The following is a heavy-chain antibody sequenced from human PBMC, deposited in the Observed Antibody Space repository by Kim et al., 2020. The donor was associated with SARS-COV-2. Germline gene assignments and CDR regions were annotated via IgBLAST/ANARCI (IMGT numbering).Heavy chain of an antibody. CDR2: ISYDGSNK. D-gene: IGHD5-12*01. J-gene: IGHJ4*02. Sequence: GGSLRLSCAASGFTFSSYAMHWVRQAPGKGLEWVAVISYDGSNKYYADSVKGRFTISRDNSKNTLYLQMNSLRAEDTAVYYCARDIGGYETRNYFDYWGQGTLVPVSS. CDR3: ARDIGGYETRNYFDY. CDR1: GFTFSSYA. V-gene: IGHV3-30*04.